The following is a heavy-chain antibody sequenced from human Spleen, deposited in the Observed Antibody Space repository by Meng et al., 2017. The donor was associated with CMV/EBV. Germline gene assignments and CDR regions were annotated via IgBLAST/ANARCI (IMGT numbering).Heavy chain of an antibody. D-gene: IGHD3-10*01. CDR1: GASVSGGTYH. V-gene: IGHV4-61*01. Sequence: QVQPPESGPGLRNPSQPLPLTCTVSGASVSGGTYHRSWIRQPPGKELQWIGYIYDGGTTIYNPSLKSRVTISVDASKNQFSLKLSSVTTADTAVYYCAKSRSSTPGVVDYWGQGTLVTVSS. CDR3: AKSRSSTPGVVDY. CDR2: IYDGGTT. J-gene: IGHJ4*02.